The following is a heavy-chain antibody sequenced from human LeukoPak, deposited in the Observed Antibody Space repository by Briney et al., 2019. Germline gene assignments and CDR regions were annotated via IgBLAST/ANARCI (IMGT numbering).Heavy chain of an antibody. CDR1: GGSFSGYY. V-gene: IGHV4-34*01. Sequence: SETLSLTCAVYGGSFSGYYWSWIRQPPGKGLEWIGEINHSGSTNYNPSLKSRVTISVDTSKNQFSLKLSSVTAADTAVYYCARSMILVVVAAXXRRXXDYXGQGTLVTVSS. J-gene: IGHJ4*02. D-gene: IGHD2-15*01. CDR3: ARSMILVVVAAXXRRXXDY. CDR2: INHSGST.